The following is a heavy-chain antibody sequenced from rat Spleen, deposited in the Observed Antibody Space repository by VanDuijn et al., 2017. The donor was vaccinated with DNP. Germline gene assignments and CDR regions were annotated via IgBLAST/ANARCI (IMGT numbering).Heavy chain of an antibody. V-gene: IGHV5-22*01. CDR2: ISYDGRSA. D-gene: IGHD1-4*01. J-gene: IGHJ2*01. CDR3: SRHILPLRVWDY. Sequence: EVQLVESGGDLVQPGRSLKLSCVASGFTFSDYYMAWVRQAPSKGLEWVAYISYDGRSAYNGDSVRGRFTISRDNAQNTLYLQMNSLRSEDMATYYCSRHILPLRVWDYWGQGVTVTVSS. CDR1: GFTFSDYY.